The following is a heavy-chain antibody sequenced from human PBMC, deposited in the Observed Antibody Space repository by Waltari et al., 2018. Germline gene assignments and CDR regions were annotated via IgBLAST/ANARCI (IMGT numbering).Heavy chain of an antibody. Sequence: EVQLVESGGGLVQPGRSLSLSCTASGFPFGDFAMTWSRLAPGKGLEWVGFIRTKAYGGTTEYAASVKGRFTISRDDSKSIAYLQMNSLKTEDTAVYYCSRGKYSSGWYGRYWGQGTLVTVSS. CDR1: GFPFGDFA. CDR3: SRGKYSSGWYGRY. D-gene: IGHD6-19*01. CDR2: IRTKAYGGTT. J-gene: IGHJ4*02. V-gene: IGHV3-49*03.